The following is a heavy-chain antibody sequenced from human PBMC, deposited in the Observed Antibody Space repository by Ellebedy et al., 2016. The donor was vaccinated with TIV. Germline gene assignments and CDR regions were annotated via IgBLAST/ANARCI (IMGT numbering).Heavy chain of an antibody. CDR1: GYSFTSYW. V-gene: IGHV5-10-1*01. D-gene: IGHD4-17*01. Sequence: GGSLRLSXKGSGYSFTSYWISWVRQMPGKGLEWMGRIDPSDSYTNYSPSFQGHVTISADKSISTAYLQWSSLKASDTAMYYCARHDYGRDDWFDPWGQGTLVTVSS. J-gene: IGHJ5*02. CDR3: ARHDYGRDDWFDP. CDR2: IDPSDSYT.